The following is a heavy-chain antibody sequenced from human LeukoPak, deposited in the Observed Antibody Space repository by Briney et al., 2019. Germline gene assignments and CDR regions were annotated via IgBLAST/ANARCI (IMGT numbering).Heavy chain of an antibody. CDR2: LKIKRDGETT. CDR3: AIDHYYDKSGPSGADYFDY. J-gene: IGHJ4*02. V-gene: IGHV3-15*01. Sequence: SGGSLRLSCGASGFCFSTAWMSWVRQAPGKGLEWVARLKIKRDGETTDYAAPVKGRFTISRDTSKNTLYLQMNSLETEDTAMYYCAIDHYYDKSGPSGADYFDYWGQGTLVTVSS. CDR1: GFCFSTAW. D-gene: IGHD3-22*01.